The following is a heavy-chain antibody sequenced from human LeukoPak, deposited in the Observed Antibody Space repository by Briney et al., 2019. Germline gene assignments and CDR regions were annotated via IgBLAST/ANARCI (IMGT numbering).Heavy chain of an antibody. CDR1: GGSISSYS. V-gene: IGHV4-4*07. CDR3: ARGTLYRGWSYYLDF. D-gene: IGHD6-19*01. CDR2: VYYSGTT. Sequence: TSETLSLTCTVSGGSISSYSWSWIRQPAVKGLEWIGSVYYSGTTSYNPSLKSRVTISVDMSKNHFSLRLRSVTAADTAMYYCARGTLYRGWSYYLDFWGQGSQVTVSS. J-gene: IGHJ4*02.